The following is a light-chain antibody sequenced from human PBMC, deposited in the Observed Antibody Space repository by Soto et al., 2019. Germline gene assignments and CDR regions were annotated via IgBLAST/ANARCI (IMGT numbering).Light chain of an antibody. CDR3: QQYGSSPLT. J-gene: IGKJ4*01. CDR2: GAS. V-gene: IGKV3-20*01. Sequence: EIVLTQSPGPLSLSPGERATLSCRASQSVSSSYLAWYQQKPGQAPRLLIYGASSRATGITDRFSGSGSGTDFTLTISRLEPEDVAVYYCQQYGSSPLTFGGGTKVEIK. CDR1: QSVSSSY.